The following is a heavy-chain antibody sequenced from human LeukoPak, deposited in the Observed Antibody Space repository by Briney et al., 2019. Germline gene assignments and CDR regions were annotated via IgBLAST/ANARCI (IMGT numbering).Heavy chain of an antibody. CDR3: ARFHAEYCSSTSCYNDLYYYYYYMDV. CDR1: GGTFSSYA. J-gene: IGHJ6*03. CDR2: IIPIFGTA. Sequence: GASVKVSCKASGGTFSSYAISWVRQAPGQGLEWMGRIIPIFGTANYAQKFQGRVTITTDESTSTAYMELSSLRSEDTAVYYCARFHAEYCSSTSCYNDLYYYYYYMDVWGKGTTVTVSS. V-gene: IGHV1-69*05. D-gene: IGHD2-2*02.